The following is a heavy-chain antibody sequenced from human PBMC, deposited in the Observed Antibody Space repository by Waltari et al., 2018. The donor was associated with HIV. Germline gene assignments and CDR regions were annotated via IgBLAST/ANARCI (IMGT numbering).Heavy chain of an antibody. Sequence: QVQLQESGPGLVKPSETLSLTCPVPGGSISSYYWSWLRQPAGKGLGWIGRIYTSGSTNYNPSRKSRVTMSVDTSKNQFSLKLSSVTAADTAVYYCAGTYYDYVWGSYRPPPFDYWGQGTLVTVSS. V-gene: IGHV4-4*07. J-gene: IGHJ4*02. CDR3: AGTYYDYVWGSYRPPPFDY. D-gene: IGHD3-16*02. CDR2: IYTSGST. CDR1: GGSISSYY.